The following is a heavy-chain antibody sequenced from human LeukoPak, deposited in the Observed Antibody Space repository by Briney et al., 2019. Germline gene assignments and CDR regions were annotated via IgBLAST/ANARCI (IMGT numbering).Heavy chain of an antibody. CDR3: VSFYETD. CDR2: INSDGSWT. CDR1: GNYW. J-gene: IGHJ4*02. V-gene: IGHV3-74*01. D-gene: IGHD2/OR15-2a*01. Sequence: GGSLRLSCAASGNYWMHWVRQAPGKGLLWVSHINSDGSWTSYADSVKGRFTITKDNAKNTVYLQMNNLRAEDTAVYYCVSFYETDWGRGTLVTVSS.